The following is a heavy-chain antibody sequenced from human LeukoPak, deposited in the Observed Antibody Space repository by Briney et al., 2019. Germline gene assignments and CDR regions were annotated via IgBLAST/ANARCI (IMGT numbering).Heavy chain of an antibody. D-gene: IGHD3-3*01. V-gene: IGHV1-69*13. Sequence: SVKVSCKASGGTFSSYAISWVRQAPGQGLEWMGGIIPIFGTANYAQKFQGRVTITADESTSTAYMELSSLRSEDTAVYYCAREGEHDFWSGYYTYYFDYWGQGTLVTVSS. CDR2: IIPIFGTA. CDR1: GGTFSSYA. J-gene: IGHJ4*02. CDR3: AREGEHDFWSGYYTYYFDY.